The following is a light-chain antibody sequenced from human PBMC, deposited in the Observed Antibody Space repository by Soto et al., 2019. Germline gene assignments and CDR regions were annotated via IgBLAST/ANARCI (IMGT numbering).Light chain of an antibody. V-gene: IGLV1-47*02. J-gene: IGLJ2*01. CDR1: SSNIGGTNY. CDR3: ASWDDRLGAVI. Sequence: QSVLTQPPSASGTPGQKVFISCSGSSSNIGGTNYAYWYQQLPGAAPKLLMHSNNLRPSGVPERISGCKFGTAASLAISGLRSEDEAVYYCASWDDRLGAVIFGGGTKVTVL. CDR2: SNN.